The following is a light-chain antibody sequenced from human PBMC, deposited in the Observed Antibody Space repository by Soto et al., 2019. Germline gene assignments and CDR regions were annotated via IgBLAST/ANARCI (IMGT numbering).Light chain of an antibody. V-gene: IGKV4-1*01. Sequence: IVITQSPDSLAVPLGERPTMHFRSSHSVLYSSNNKNHLAWYQQKPGQPPKLLIYWASTRDSGVPDRFSGSGSGTDFTLTISSPQAEDLAVYYRQQYYSSSLTFGGGTKVDI. CDR1: HSVLYSSNNKNH. J-gene: IGKJ4*01. CDR3: QQYYSSSLT. CDR2: WAS.